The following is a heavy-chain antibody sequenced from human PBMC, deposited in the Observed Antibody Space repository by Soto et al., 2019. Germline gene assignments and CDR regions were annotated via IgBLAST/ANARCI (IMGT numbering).Heavy chain of an antibody. CDR3: RTQWLD. D-gene: IGHD6-19*01. V-gene: IGHV3-15*01. CDR1: GFTFSDAW. Sequence: EVQLVESGGGLAKPGGSLRRSCAASGFTFSDAWMSWVRQAPGKGLEWVGHIKRKADGGKTDFAAPVKGRFTISRDDSKNTLYLQMNSLKTEDTAVYYWRTQWLDWGQGILVTVSS. J-gene: IGHJ4*02. CDR2: IKRKADGGKT.